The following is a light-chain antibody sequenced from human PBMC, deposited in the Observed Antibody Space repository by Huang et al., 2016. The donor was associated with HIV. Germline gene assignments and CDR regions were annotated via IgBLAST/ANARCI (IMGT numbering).Light chain of an antibody. J-gene: IGKJ4*01. Sequence: LTQSPATLSWYLGERVTLACRASLGRSNHLAWYQQRPGQGPRLLIYDASTRVAGVPARVSGSGSGTDFILTINSLEPEDVALYYCQQHDSWLTFGGGTKVEV. CDR3: QQHDSWLT. CDR1: LGRSNH. V-gene: IGKV3-11*01. CDR2: DAS.